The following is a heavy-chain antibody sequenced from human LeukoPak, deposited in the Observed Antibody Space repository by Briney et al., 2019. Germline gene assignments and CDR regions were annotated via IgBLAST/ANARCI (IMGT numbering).Heavy chain of an antibody. CDR1: GFTVSSNY. J-gene: IGHJ4*02. CDR2: IYSGGST. CDR3: ARSSRDGPLDY. D-gene: IGHD5-24*01. V-gene: IGHV3-66*01. Sequence: GGSLRLSCAASGFTVSSNYMNWVRQAPGKGLEWVSVIYSGGSTYYADSVKGRFTVSRDNSKNTLYLQMNSLRAEDTAVYYCARSSRDGPLDYWGQGTLVTVSS.